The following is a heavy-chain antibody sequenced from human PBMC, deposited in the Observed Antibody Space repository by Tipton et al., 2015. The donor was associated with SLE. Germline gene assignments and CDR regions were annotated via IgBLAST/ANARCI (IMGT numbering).Heavy chain of an antibody. D-gene: IGHD4-11*01. V-gene: IGHV3-33*01. CDR2: VWYDGSNK. CDR1: GFTFSSYG. CDR3: ARDSHATASNYNY. Sequence: RSLRLSCAASGFTFSSYGMHWVRQAPGKGLEWVAVVWYDGSNKYYADSVKGRFTISRDNSKNTLYLQMNSLRAEDTAVYYCARDSHATASNYNYWGQGTLVTVSS. J-gene: IGHJ4*02.